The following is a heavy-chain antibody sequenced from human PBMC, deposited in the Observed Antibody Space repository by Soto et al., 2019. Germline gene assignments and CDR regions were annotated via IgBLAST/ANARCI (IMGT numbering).Heavy chain of an antibody. CDR1: GFTFSSYA. J-gene: IGHJ4*02. V-gene: IGHV3-64D*08. CDR2: ISSNGGST. Sequence: GGSLRLSCSASGFTFSSYAMHWVRQAPGKGLEYVSAISSNGGSTYYADSVKGRFTISRDNSKNTLYLQMSSLRAEDTAVYYCVKDRIPSTTGTLDLIFPPIFDYWGQGTLVTVSS. CDR3: VKDRIPSTTGTLDLIFPPIFDY. D-gene: IGHD1-1*01.